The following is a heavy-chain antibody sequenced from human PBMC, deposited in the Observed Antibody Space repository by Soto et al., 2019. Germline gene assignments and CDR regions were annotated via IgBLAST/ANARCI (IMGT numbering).Heavy chain of an antibody. CDR2: IIPIFGTA. V-gene: IGHV1-69*01. CDR1: GGIFSSYA. J-gene: IGHJ6*02. Sequence: QVQLVQSGAAVKKPGSSVKVSCKASGGIFSSYAISWVRQAPGQGLEWMGGIIPIFGTAKYAQKFQGRVTITTDESTSTAYMEMSSLRSEDTAVYYCARGAEDLYYDYCMDVWGQGTTVTVSS. D-gene: IGHD1-26*01. CDR3: ARGAEDLYYDYCMDV.